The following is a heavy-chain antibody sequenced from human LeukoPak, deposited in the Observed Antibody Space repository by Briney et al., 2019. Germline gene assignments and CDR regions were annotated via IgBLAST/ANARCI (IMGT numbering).Heavy chain of an antibody. CDR1: GFTFSSYW. CDR3: ARGGIVATIAYYYMDV. Sequence: PGGSPRLSCAASGFTFSSYWMSWVRQAPGKGLEWVANIKQDGSEKYYVDSVKGRFTISRDNAKNSLYLQMNSLRAEDTAVYYCARGGIVATIAYYYMDVWGKGTTVTVSS. V-gene: IGHV3-7*01. D-gene: IGHD5-12*01. J-gene: IGHJ6*03. CDR2: IKQDGSEK.